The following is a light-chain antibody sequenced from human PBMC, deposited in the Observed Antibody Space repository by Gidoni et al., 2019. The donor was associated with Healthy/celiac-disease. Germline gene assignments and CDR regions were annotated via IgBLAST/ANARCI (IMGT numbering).Light chain of an antibody. V-gene: IGLV1-47*01. J-gene: IGLJ3*02. CDR2: RNN. Sequence: QSVLTQPPSASGTPGQRVTFSCSGSSSNIGSKYVYWYQQLPGTAPKLLIYRNNQRPSGVPDRFSGSKSGTSASLAISGLRSEDEADYYCAAWDDSLSGWVFGGGTKLTVL. CDR1: SSNIGSKY. CDR3: AAWDDSLSGWV.